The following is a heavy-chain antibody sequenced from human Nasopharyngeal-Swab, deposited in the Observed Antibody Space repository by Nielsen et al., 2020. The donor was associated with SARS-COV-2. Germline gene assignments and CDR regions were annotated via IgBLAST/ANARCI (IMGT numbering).Heavy chain of an antibody. CDR1: GFTFSNYA. J-gene: IGHJ4*02. CDR3: AKDLGVESPLWFDY. Sequence: GESLKISCAASGFTFSNYAVSWVRQAPGKGLEWVSEISGSGGSTYYAESVKGRFTISRDNSKNTLYLQMSSLRAEDTAIYYCAKDLGVESPLWFDYWGQGTLLTVSS. D-gene: IGHD4-23*01. CDR2: ISGSGGST. V-gene: IGHV3-23*01.